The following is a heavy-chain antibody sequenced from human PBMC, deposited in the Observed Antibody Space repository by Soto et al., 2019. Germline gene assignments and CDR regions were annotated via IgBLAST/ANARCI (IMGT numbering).Heavy chain of an antibody. V-gene: IGHV3-73*01. CDR2: IRSKANSYST. J-gene: IGHJ6*02. CDR1: GFTFSGSA. D-gene: IGHD3-22*01. CDR3: TSYTDSSGYYYYYGMDV. Sequence: EVQLVESGGGLVQPGGSLKLSCAASGFTFSGSAMHWVRQASGKGLEWVGRIRSKANSYSTAYAASVKGRFTISRDDSKNTADMQMNSLKPEDTAVYYCTSYTDSSGYYYYYGMDVWGQGTTVTVSS.